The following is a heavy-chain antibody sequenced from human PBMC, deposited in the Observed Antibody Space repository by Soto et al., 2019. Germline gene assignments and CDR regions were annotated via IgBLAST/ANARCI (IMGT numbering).Heavy chain of an antibody. CDR1: GGTFSRYT. Sequence: SVKVSCKASGGTFSRYTISWVRQAPGQGLEWMGGITPIFGTANYAQKFQGRVTITADESTSTAYMELSRLRSEDTAVYYCARGWGYDSDTYYYAYWGQGALVTVSS. D-gene: IGHD3-22*01. CDR3: ARGWGYDSDTYYYAY. CDR2: ITPIFGTA. J-gene: IGHJ4*02. V-gene: IGHV1-69*13.